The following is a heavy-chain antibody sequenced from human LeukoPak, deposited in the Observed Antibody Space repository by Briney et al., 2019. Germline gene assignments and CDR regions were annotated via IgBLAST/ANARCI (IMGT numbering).Heavy chain of an antibody. CDR1: GFTFSRYW. Sequence: PGGSLRLSCAASGFTFSRYWMSWVRQAPGKGLEWVANIKQDGSEKYYVDSVKGRFTISRVNAKNSLYLQMNSLRAEDTAVFYCASLGYCSGGSCFYGMDVWGQGTTVIVSS. D-gene: IGHD2-15*01. CDR2: IKQDGSEK. V-gene: IGHV3-7*01. CDR3: ASLGYCSGGSCFYGMDV. J-gene: IGHJ6*02.